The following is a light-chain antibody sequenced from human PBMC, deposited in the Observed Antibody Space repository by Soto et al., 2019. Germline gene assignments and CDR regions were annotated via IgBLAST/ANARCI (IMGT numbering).Light chain of an antibody. J-gene: IGKJ4*02. CDR3: QQYNSYCT. CDR1: QNINTW. Sequence: DIQITQYPSTLSAAARDRVDTTFRASQNINTWLAWYQQKPGKAPNLLIYKASTLESGVPSRFNGSGSGTEFTLTISSLQPADFATYYCQQYNSYCTFGTGTKVDIK. CDR2: KAS. V-gene: IGKV1-5*03.